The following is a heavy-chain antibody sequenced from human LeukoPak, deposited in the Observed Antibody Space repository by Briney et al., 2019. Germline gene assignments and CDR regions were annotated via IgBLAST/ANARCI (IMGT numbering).Heavy chain of an antibody. CDR3: AKTGRGRAFDI. J-gene: IGHJ3*02. CDR1: GGSISSSNW. V-gene: IGHV4-4*02. D-gene: IGHD1-14*01. Sequence: SETLSLTCAVSGGSISSSNWWSWVRQPPGKGLEWIGEIYHSGGTNYNPSLKSRVTISVDKSKNQFSLKLSSVTAADTAVYYCAKTGRGRAFDIWGQGTMVTVSS. CDR2: IYHSGGT.